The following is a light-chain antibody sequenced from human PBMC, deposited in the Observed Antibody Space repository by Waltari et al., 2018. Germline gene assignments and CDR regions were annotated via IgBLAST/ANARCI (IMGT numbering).Light chain of an antibody. Sequence: QSVLTQPPSASGTPGQRVTIPCSGRSSNIGSNFVYWYQQLPGTAPKLLIYRNNQRPSGVPGRFSGSKSGTSASLAISGLRSEDEADYYCAPWDDSLSGPGVFGGGTKLTVL. V-gene: IGLV1-47*01. J-gene: IGLJ3*02. CDR3: APWDDSLSGPGV. CDR1: SSNIGSNF. CDR2: RNN.